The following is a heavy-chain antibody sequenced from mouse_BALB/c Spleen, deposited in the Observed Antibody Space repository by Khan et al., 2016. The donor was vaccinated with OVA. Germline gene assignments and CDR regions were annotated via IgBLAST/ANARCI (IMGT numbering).Heavy chain of an antibody. CDR2: ISSGGST. CDR1: GFTFSSYA. D-gene: IGHD2-14*01. J-gene: IGHJ2*01. Sequence: VQLVESGGGSVKPGGSLKLSCAVSGFTFSSYAMSWVRQTPEKRLEWVASISSGGSTYYPDSVKGRVTISRDNARNILYLQMSSLRSEDMAMYYCAREAYRYDEYYFDYGGQGTTLTVSS. CDR3: AREAYRYDEYYFDY. V-gene: IGHV5-6-5*01.